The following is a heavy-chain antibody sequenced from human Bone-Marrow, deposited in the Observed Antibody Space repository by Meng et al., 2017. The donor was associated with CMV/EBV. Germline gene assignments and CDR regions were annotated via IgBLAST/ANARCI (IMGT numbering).Heavy chain of an antibody. J-gene: IGHJ4*02. CDR1: GFTFSGSA. V-gene: IGHV3-23*01. CDR2: ISGSGGST. Sequence: GESLKISCAASGFTFSGSAMHWVRQAPGKGLEWVSAISGSGGSTYYADSVKGRFTISRDNSKNTLYLQMNSLRAEDTAVYYCAKDSGYSSSWYSGGVDYWGQGTLVTVSS. D-gene: IGHD6-13*01. CDR3: AKDSGYSSSWYSGGVDY.